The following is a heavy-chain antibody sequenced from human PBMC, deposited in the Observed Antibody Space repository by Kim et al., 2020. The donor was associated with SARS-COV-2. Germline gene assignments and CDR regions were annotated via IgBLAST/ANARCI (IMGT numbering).Heavy chain of an antibody. Sequence: GGSLRLSCTASGFTFTNYWMTWVRQAPGKGLEWVATTKSDGSEKYYLDSVKGRFTITRDTAKNSLYLQMNSLRAEDTAIYYCARAPESSTFYDFWSGYYAFCHWGQGALVTVSS. J-gene: IGHJ4*02. D-gene: IGHD3-3*01. CDR2: TKSDGSEK. CDR1: GFTFTNYW. CDR3: ARAPESSTFYDFWSGYYAFCH. V-gene: IGHV3-7*01.